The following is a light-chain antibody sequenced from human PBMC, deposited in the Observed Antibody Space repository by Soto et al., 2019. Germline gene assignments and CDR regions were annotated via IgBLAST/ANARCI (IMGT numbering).Light chain of an antibody. CDR1: NSDIGYYNY. CDR2: EVT. CDR3: SSYASTNNYV. Sequence: QAVVTQPPSASGSPGQSVTITCTGSNSDIGYYNYVSWYQQHPGKAPKLIIYEVTKRPSGIPDRFSGSKSGNTASLTVSGLQAEDEADYYCSSYASTNNYVFGTGTKLTVL. J-gene: IGLJ1*01. V-gene: IGLV2-8*01.